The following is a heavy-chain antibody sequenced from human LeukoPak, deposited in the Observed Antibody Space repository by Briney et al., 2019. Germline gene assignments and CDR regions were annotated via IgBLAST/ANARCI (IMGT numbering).Heavy chain of an antibody. D-gene: IGHD2-2*01. CDR3: ARVVGANYCSSTSCYYNHYMDV. J-gene: IGHJ6*03. Sequence: ASVTVSCKPAAYTFASYGISCVRQAHEQGREWMGWISAYNGNTNYAQKLQGRVNMTTDTSTRTAYMELRSLRSDDTAVYYCARVVGANYCSSTSCYYNHYMDVWGKGTTVNVSS. V-gene: IGHV1-18*01. CDR2: ISAYNGNT. CDR1: AYTFASYG.